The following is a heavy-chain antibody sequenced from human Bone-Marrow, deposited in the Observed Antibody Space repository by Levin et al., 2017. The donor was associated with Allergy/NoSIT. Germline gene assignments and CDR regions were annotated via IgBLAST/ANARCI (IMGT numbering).Heavy chain of an antibody. CDR1: GYTLARLS. D-gene: IGHD5-18*01. CDR2: VDPEDGDT. Sequence: GESLKISCKVSGYTLARLSIHWVRQAPGKGLEWMGGVDPEDGDTIYAQRFQGRVIMTEDTSTDTAYMELTNPRSEDTAIYYCAVKRGNSYGFDYWGQGTLVTVSS. CDR3: AVKRGNSYGFDY. V-gene: IGHV1-24*01. J-gene: IGHJ4*02.